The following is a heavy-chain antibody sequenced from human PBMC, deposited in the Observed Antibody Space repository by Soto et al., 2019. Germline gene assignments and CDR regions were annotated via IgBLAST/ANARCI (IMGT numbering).Heavy chain of an antibody. J-gene: IGHJ6*02. Sequence: SETLSLTCSFSGDSVTSHYLTWIRQSPGKGLEWIGEINYTGFSHYNPSLKSRVTISVDTSKNQFSLKLSSVTAADTAVYYCARVDYSPPYYYGMDVWGQGTTVTVSS. CDR1: GDSVTSHY. V-gene: IGHV4-59*02. CDR3: ARVDYSPPYYYGMDV. CDR2: INYTGFS. D-gene: IGHD4-4*01.